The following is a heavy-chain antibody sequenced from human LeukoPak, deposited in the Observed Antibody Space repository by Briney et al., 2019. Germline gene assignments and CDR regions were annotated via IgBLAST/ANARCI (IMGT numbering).Heavy chain of an antibody. CDR3: GKEDY. CDR2: MSYDGSNK. V-gene: IGHV3-30*04. J-gene: IGHJ4*02. CDR1: GFTFSSYA. Sequence: GRSLRLSCAASGFTFSSYAMHWVRQAPGKGLEWVAVMSYDGSNKYYAGSVRGRFTISRDNSKNTLYLQMDSLRAEDTALYYCGKEDYWGQGTLVTVSS.